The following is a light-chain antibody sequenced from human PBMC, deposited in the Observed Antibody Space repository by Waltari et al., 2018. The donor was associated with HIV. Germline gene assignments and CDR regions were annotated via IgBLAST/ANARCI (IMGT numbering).Light chain of an antibody. CDR1: RSDLGAYTY. Sequence: QSALTQPASVSGSPGPSIPISCTGPRSDLGAYTYFSWYQQYPGKAPRLLIHDVNKWPSGVSNRFSGSKSGNTASLTISGLQSEDEADYWCCSYAGSRSWVFGGGTKVTVL. CDR3: CSYAGSRSWV. J-gene: IGLJ3*02. CDR2: DVN. V-gene: IGLV2-23*02.